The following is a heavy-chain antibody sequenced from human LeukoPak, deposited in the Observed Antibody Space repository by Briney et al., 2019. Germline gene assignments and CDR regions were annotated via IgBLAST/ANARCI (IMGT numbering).Heavy chain of an antibody. CDR2: LDPEDGEM. CDR1: GCTLTELS. CDR3: ATGRTKWDLLNY. V-gene: IGHV1-24*01. J-gene: IGHJ4*02. D-gene: IGHD1-26*01. Sequence: GASVKVSCKVSGCTLTELSLHWVRQAPGKGLEWMGGLDPEDGEMIYSQKFQGRVTMTEDTSTDIAYMEMSSLRSEDTAVYYCATGRTKWDLLNYWGQGTLVTVSS.